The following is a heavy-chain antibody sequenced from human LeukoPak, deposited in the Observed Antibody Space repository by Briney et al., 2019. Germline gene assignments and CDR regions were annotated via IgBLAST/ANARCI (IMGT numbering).Heavy chain of an antibody. J-gene: IGHJ4*02. V-gene: IGHV3-30*18. CDR1: GFTFSSYG. D-gene: IGHD6-13*01. CDR3: AKARAGDITAAFNY. Sequence: GGSLRLSCAASGFTFSSYGMHWVRQAPGKGLEWVAVISYDGSNKYYADSVKGRFTISRDNSKNTLNLQMNSLRAEDTAVYYCAKARAGDITAAFNYWGQGTLVTVSS. CDR2: ISYDGSNK.